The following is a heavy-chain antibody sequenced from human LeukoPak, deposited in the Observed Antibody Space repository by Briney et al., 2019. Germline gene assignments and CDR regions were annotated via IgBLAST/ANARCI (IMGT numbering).Heavy chain of an antibody. D-gene: IGHD2-2*01. J-gene: IGHJ4*02. CDR2: INHSGST. CDR1: GGSFSGYY. CDR3: ARGGYCSSTSCLDY. Sequence: SETLSLPCAVYGGSFSGYYWSWIRQPPGKGLEWIGEINHSGSTNYNPSLKSRVTISVDTSKNQFSLKLSSVTATDTAVYYCARGGYCSSTSCLDYWGQGTLVTVSS. V-gene: IGHV4-34*01.